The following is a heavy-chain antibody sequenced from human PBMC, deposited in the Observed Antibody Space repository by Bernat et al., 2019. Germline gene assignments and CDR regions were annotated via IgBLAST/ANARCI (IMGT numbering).Heavy chain of an antibody. CDR3: AKDASSEDYYYYGMDV. J-gene: IGHJ6*02. Sequence: QVQLVESGGGVVQPGRSLRLSCAASGFTFSSYGMHWVRQAPGKGLGWVAVISYDGSNKYYADSVKGRFTISRDNSKNTLYLQMNSLRAEDTAVYYCAKDASSEDYYYYGMDVWGQGTTVTVSS. V-gene: IGHV3-30*18. CDR2: ISYDGSNK. CDR1: GFTFSSYG.